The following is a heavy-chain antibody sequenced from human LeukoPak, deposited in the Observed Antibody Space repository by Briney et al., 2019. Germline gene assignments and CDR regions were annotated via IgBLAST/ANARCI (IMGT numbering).Heavy chain of an antibody. V-gene: IGHV4-59*01. CDR3: ARSTSGYYSKHYYFYMDV. D-gene: IGHD3-22*01. Sequence: SETLSLTCIVSGASISSYFWSWIRQPPGKGLEWIGYIYYSGTTNYNPSLKSRIAISLDTSKKQFSLRMRSVTAADTAVYYCARSTSGYYSKHYYFYMDVWGKGTTVTVSS. CDR1: GASISSYF. CDR2: IYYSGTT. J-gene: IGHJ6*03.